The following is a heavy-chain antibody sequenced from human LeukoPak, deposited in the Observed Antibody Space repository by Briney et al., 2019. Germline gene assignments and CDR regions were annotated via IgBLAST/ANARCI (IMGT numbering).Heavy chain of an antibody. CDR3: ANVEQLPPVGP. D-gene: IGHD6-6*01. CDR2: NIPIYGTA. CDR1: GRTFSSYA. Sequence: SVKVSCKASGRTFSSYAISWVRQAPGQGLEWMGGNIPIYGTANYAQKFQGRDTITADESTSTAYMELSSLRSEDTAVYYCANVEQLPPVGPWGQGTLVTVSS. J-gene: IGHJ5*02. V-gene: IGHV1-69*13.